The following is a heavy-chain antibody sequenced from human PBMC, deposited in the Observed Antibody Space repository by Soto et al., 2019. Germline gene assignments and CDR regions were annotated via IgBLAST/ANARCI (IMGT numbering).Heavy chain of an antibody. V-gene: IGHV4-39*07. CDR3: AKDPYSSGPLS. Sequence: SETLSLTCTVSGGSISSSSYYWGWIRQPPGKGLEWIGSIYYSGSTYYNPSLKSRVTISVDTSKNQFSLNSLTAEDTAVYYCAKDPYSSGPLSWGQGTMVTVSS. J-gene: IGHJ3*01. D-gene: IGHD6-19*01. CDR2: IYYSGST. CDR1: GGSISSSSYY.